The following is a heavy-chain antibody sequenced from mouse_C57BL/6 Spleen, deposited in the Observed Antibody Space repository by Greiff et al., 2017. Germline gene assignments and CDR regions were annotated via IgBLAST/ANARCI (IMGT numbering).Heavy chain of an antibody. V-gene: IGHV1-19*01. CDR2: INPYNGGT. J-gene: IGHJ2*01. Sequence: EVQLQQSGPVLVKPGASVKMSCKASGYTFTDYYMNWVKQSHGKSLEWIGVINPYNGGTSYNQKFKGKATLTVDKSSSTAYMELNSLTSEDSAVYYCARKGTTVVAPLGYWGQGTTLTVS. CDR1: GYTFTDYY. D-gene: IGHD1-1*01. CDR3: ARKGTTVVAPLGY.